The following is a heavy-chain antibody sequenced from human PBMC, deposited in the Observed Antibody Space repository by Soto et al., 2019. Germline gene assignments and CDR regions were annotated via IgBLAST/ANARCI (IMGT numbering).Heavy chain of an antibody. CDR2: IYYLGST. Sequence: XTLSLACSISGGSLSEYFWSWIRQSPGKGLEWMWYIYYLGSTDYNPSLKSRVTISVDTSNRQFSLRLTSVTAADTAVYYCARDGYDGSGSPYPDYWGPGTQVTVSS. CDR1: GGSLSEYF. CDR3: ARDGYDGSGSPYPDY. J-gene: IGHJ4*02. V-gene: IGHV4-59*01. D-gene: IGHD3-10*01.